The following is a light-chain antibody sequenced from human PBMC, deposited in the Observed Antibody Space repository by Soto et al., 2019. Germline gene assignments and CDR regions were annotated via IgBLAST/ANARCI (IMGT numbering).Light chain of an antibody. CDR2: GAS. J-gene: IGKJ5*01. V-gene: IGKV3-20*01. CDR3: QQYVSLPIT. CDR1: QSVSSTY. Sequence: DIVLTQSPGTLSLSPEERATLSCRSSQSVSSTYLAWYQQKPGQAPRLIIYGASSRATGIPDRFSGSGSGTDFTLTISRVEPEDVAVYYCQQYVSLPITLGQGTRLEIK.